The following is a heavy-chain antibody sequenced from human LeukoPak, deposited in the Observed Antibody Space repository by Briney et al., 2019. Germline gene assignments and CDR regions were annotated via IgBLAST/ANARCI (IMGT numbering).Heavy chain of an antibody. D-gene: IGHD1-1*01. CDR1: GFSISTYN. J-gene: IGHJ5*02. V-gene: IGHV3-74*01. CDR3: AKDRTGATGADWSDP. CDR2: INSDGSST. Sequence: GESLRLSCAASGFSISTYNINWVRQAPGKGLVWVSRINSDGSSTSYADSVKGRFTISRDNAKNTLSLQMNSLRLDDTAVYYCAKDRTGATGADWSDPWGQGTLVTVSS.